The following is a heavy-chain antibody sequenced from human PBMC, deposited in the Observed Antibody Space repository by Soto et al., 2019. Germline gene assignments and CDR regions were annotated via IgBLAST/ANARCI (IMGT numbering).Heavy chain of an antibody. CDR3: ARDLGYSSSWNWFDP. J-gene: IGHJ5*02. D-gene: IGHD6-13*01. V-gene: IGHV3-74*01. Sequence: TGGSLRLSCAASGFTFSSYWMHWVRQAPGKGLVWVSRINSDGSSTSYADSVKGRFTISRDNAKNTLYLQMNSLRAEDTAVYYCARDLGYSSSWNWFDPWGQGTLVTVSS. CDR1: GFTFSSYW. CDR2: INSDGSST.